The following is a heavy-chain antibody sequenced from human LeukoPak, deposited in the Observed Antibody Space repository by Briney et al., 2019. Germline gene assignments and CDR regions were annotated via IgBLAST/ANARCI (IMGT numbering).Heavy chain of an antibody. Sequence: PSETLSLTCTVSGGSISSYYWSGIRQPPGKGLEWIGYIYYSGSTNYNPSLKSRVTISVDTSKNQFSLKLSSVTAADTAVYYCARARAYSGLDYWGQGTLVTVSS. CDR1: GGSISSYY. CDR3: ARARAYSGLDY. V-gene: IGHV4-59*01. CDR2: IYYSGST. D-gene: IGHD4-11*01. J-gene: IGHJ4*02.